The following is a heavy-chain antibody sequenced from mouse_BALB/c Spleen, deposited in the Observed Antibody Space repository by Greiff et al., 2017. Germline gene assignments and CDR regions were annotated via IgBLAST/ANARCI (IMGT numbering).Heavy chain of an antibody. CDR3: GGLQFAY. Sequence: EVQGVESGGGLVKPGGSLKLSCAASGFTFSDYYMYWVRQTPEKRLEWVATISDGGSYTYYPDSVKGRFTISRDNAKNNLYLQMSSLKSEDTAMYYCGGLQFAYWGQGTLVTVSA. CDR2: ISDGGSYT. J-gene: IGHJ3*01. D-gene: IGHD3-1*01. CDR1: GFTFSDYY. V-gene: IGHV5-4*02.